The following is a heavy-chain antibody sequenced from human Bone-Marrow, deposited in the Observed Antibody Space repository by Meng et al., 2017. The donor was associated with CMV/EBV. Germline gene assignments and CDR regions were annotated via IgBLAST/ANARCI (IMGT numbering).Heavy chain of an antibody. Sequence: ASVKVSCKASGYTFTGYYMHWVRQDPGQGLEWMGWINPNSGCTNYAQKCLGRVMMTRDTSISTAYMELRRLRSADPAVYYCARESGTINFDYWGQGTLVTVSS. D-gene: IGHD3-10*01. CDR3: ARESGTINFDY. CDR1: GYTFTGYY. J-gene: IGHJ4*02. V-gene: IGHV1-2*02. CDR2: INPNSGCT.